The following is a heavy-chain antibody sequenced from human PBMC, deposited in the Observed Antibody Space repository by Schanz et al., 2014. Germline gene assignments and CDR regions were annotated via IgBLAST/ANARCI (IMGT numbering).Heavy chain of an antibody. CDR2: IDRDGGHT. CDR3: AKDSRGSSFDMDV. V-gene: IGHV3-43*01. Sequence: EVQLVESGGVVAQPGGSLRLSCAASGFSFDDYTMHWVRQAPGKGLEWVSLIDRDGGHTYYADSVKGRFTISRDNSKNSLYLLMNSLRTEDTALYYCAKDSRGSSFDMDVWGQGTTVTVSS. J-gene: IGHJ6*02. D-gene: IGHD1-26*01. CDR1: GFSFDDYT.